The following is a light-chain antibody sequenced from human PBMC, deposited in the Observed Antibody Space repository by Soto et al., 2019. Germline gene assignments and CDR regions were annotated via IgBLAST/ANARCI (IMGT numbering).Light chain of an antibody. J-gene: IGKJ5*01. Sequence: DIQMTQSPSSLSASVGDRVTITCRASQSISSYLNWYRQKPRKVPELLIYSASNLQSGVPSRFSGSGSGTDFTLTISSLQPEDDATYYGQRTYNAPITFGQGTRLEIK. CDR1: QSISSY. CDR3: QRTYNAPIT. V-gene: IGKV1-39*01. CDR2: SAS.